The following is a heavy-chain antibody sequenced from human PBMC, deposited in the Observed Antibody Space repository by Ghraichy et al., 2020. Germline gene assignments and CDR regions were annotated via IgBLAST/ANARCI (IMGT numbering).Heavy chain of an antibody. CDR3: AIVRYSTVTTCFDF. J-gene: IGHJ4*02. D-gene: IGHD4-17*01. CDR1: GFTFSNYA. Sequence: GGSLRLSCAASGFTFSNYAMTWVRQAPGKGLDWVSGVSGDGGSTYYADSVKGRFTISKDNSKNALYLQMNSLRAEDTALYYCAIVRYSTVTTCFDFWGQGTLVTVSS. CDR2: VSGDGGST. V-gene: IGHV3-23*01.